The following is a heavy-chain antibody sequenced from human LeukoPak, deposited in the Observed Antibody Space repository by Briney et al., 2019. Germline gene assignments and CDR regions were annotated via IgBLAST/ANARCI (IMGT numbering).Heavy chain of an antibody. CDR1: GFTFSSYG. V-gene: IGHV3-30*18. Sequence: PGGSLRLSCAASGFTFSSYGMHWVRQAPGKGLEWVAVISYDGSNKYYADSVKGRFTISRDNSKNTLYLQMNSLRAEDTAVYYCAKVHSSSAEIFDYWGQGTLVTVSS. D-gene: IGHD6-6*01. CDR3: AKVHSSSAEIFDY. J-gene: IGHJ4*02. CDR2: ISYDGSNK.